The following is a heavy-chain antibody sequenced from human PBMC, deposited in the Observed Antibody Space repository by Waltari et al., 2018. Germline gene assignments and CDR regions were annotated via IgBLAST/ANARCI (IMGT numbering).Heavy chain of an antibody. Sequence: EVQLLESGGGLVQPGGSLRLSCVASGFTFSNYAMTWVRQGPGKGLWYVSFISPSSHKICYAYAVKGLFTISRDSAKSTLYLQMNSLRTEDTALYYCVKEDINFDGFESWGQGTLVTVSS. CDR2: ISPSSHKI. CDR3: VKEDINFDGFES. D-gene: IGHD1-1*01. J-gene: IGHJ4*02. V-gene: IGHV3-23*01. CDR1: GFTFSNYA.